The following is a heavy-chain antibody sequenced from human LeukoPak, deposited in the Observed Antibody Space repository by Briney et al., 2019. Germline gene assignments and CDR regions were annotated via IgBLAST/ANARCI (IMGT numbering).Heavy chain of an antibody. CDR1: GYTFTSYG. J-gene: IGHJ3*02. V-gene: IGHV1-18*01. D-gene: IGHD3-22*01. Sequence: GASVKVSCKASGYTFTSYGISWVRQAPGQGLEWMGWISAYNGNTNYAQKLQGRVTMTTDTSTSTAYMELRSLRSDDTAVYYCARGRGYYDSSGYYYDAFDIWGQGTMVTVSS. CDR2: ISAYNGNT. CDR3: ARGRGYYDSSGYYYDAFDI.